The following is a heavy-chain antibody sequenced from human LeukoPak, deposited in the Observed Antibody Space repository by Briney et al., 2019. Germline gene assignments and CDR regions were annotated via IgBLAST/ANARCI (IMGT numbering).Heavy chain of an antibody. CDR2: ISSNGGST. D-gene: IGHD3-22*01. Sequence: QSGGSLRLSCSASGFTFSSYAMHWVRQAPGKGLEYVSAISSNGGSTYYADSVKGRFTISRDNSKNTLYLQMSSLRAEDTAVYYCARDISGSYYYDSSGYPASDAFDIWGQGTMVTVSS. CDR3: ARDISGSYYYDSSGYPASDAFDI. V-gene: IGHV3-64D*06. CDR1: GFTFSSYA. J-gene: IGHJ3*02.